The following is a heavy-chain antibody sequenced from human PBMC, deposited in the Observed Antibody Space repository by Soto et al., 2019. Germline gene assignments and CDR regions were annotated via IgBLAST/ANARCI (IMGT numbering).Heavy chain of an antibody. D-gene: IGHD2-15*01. CDR2: IYWDDDK. V-gene: IGHV2-5*02. CDR1: GFSLSTSGVG. CDR3: SHRRADCSGGSCYAIWFDP. J-gene: IGHJ5*02. Sequence: QITLKESGPTLVKPTQTLTLTCTFSGFSLSTSGVGVGWIRQPPGKALEWLAIIYWDDDKRYSPSLKKRLTITKDTSKSQVVLTLTNMDPVDTATSSCSHRRADCSGGSCYAIWFDPWGQGTLVTVSS.